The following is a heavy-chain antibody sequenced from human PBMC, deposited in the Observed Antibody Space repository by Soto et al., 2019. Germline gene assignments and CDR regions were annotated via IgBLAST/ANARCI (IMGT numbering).Heavy chain of an antibody. Sequence: GGSLRLSCAASGFTFSSYAMSWVRQAPGKGLEWVSAISGSGGSTYYADSVKGRFTISRDNSKNTLYLQMNSLRAEDTAVYYCAKHQYSSSPDHKNDAFDIWGQGTMVTVSS. J-gene: IGHJ3*02. D-gene: IGHD6-6*01. V-gene: IGHV3-23*01. CDR3: AKHQYSSSPDHKNDAFDI. CDR1: GFTFSSYA. CDR2: ISGSGGST.